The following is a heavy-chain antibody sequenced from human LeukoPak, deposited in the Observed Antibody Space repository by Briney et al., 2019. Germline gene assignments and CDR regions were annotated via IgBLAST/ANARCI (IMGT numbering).Heavy chain of an antibody. D-gene: IGHD2-15*01. V-gene: IGHV1-69*13. CDR3: AITGMVVAGPFDY. CDR1: GGTFSSYA. Sequence: GASVKVSCKASGGTFSSYAISWVRQAPGQGLEWMGGIIPIFGTANYAQKFQGRVTITADESTSTAYVELSSLRSEDTAVYYCAITGMVVAGPFDYWGQGTLVTVSS. CDR2: IIPIFGTA. J-gene: IGHJ4*02.